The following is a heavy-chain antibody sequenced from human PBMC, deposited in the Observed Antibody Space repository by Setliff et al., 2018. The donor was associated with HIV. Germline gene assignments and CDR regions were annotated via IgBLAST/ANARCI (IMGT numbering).Heavy chain of an antibody. CDR3: ARPLTTSFNFWGDAFAI. J-gene: IGHJ3*02. Sequence: LSLTCSVSGVSITNNYWTWIRQPPGKGLEWIGFIYYSGTTNYNPSLKSRVTMSLDTSKNQFSLEVNSLSSADTAVYYCARPLTTSFNFWGDAFAIWGQGTMVTVSS. CDR1: GVSITNNY. D-gene: IGHD3-3*01. CDR2: IYYSGTT. V-gene: IGHV4-59*01.